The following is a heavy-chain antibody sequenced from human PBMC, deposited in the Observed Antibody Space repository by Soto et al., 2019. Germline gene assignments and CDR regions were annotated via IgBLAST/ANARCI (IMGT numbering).Heavy chain of an antibody. D-gene: IGHD2-15*01. Sequence: PGGSLRLSCAASGFTFSSYGMHWVRQAPGKGLEWVAVIWYDGSNKYYADSVKGRFTISRDNSKNTLYLQMSSLRAEDTAVYYCARDGYCSGGSCYSVPVFDYWGQGT. CDR3: ARDGYCSGGSCYSVPVFDY. CDR1: GFTFSSYG. V-gene: IGHV3-33*01. CDR2: IWYDGSNK. J-gene: IGHJ4*02.